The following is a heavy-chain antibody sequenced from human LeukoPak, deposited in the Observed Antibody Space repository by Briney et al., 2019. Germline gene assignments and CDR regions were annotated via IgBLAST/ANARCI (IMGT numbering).Heavy chain of an antibody. D-gene: IGHD3-3*02. CDR3: AKDLAEPHLPRKYAMDV. Sequence: PGRSLRLSCAASGFAFDDYAIHWVRQAPGKGLEWVSGISWNSGTIAYADSVKGRFTISRDSAKKTVYLEMNSLRPEDTALYYCAKDLAEPHLPRKYAMDVWGQGTTVTVSS. CDR1: GFAFDDYA. V-gene: IGHV3-9*01. CDR2: ISWNSGTI. J-gene: IGHJ6*02.